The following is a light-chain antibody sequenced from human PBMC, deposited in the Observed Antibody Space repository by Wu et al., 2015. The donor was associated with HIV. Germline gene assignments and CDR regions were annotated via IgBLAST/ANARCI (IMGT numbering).Light chain of an antibody. CDR1: QSIVTS. V-gene: IGKV1-39*01. Sequence: DIQMTQSPSSLSASVGDRVIITCRASQSIVTSLNWYQQIPGRAPNLLIYGAFVLQSGVPLRFNGSGAGTEFTLTINSMQREDFATYYCQQSYSTPRTFGQGTKVE. J-gene: IGKJ1*01. CDR2: GAF. CDR3: QQSYSTPRT.